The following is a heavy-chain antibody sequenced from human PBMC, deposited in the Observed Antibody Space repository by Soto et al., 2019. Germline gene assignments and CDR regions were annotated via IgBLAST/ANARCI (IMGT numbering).Heavy chain of an antibody. V-gene: IGHV5-10-1*01. CDR1: GYSFTSYW. Sequence: GEALKISCKGSGYSFTSYWISWVSQMPGKGLEWMGRIDPSDSYTNYSPSFQGHVTISADKSISTAYLQWSSLKASDTAMYYCARLLLSRVDFDPWGQGTLVTVSS. D-gene: IGHD3-16*02. CDR3: ARLLLSRVDFDP. CDR2: IDPSDSYT. J-gene: IGHJ5*02.